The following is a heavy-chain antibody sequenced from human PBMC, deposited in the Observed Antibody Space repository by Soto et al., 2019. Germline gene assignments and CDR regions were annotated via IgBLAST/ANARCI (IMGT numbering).Heavy chain of an antibody. CDR3: ARESRDGYVAAAFDS. J-gene: IGHJ3*02. CDR1: GGTFSSYA. CDR2: IIPIFGTA. D-gene: IGHD5-12*01. Sequence: QVQLVQSGAEVKKPGSSVKVSCKASGGTFSSYAISWVRQAPGQGLEWMGGIIPIFGTANYAQKFQGRVTSTAYESKRTAYMELSSLRSEDTAVYYGARESRDGYVAAAFDSWGQGTMVNGSS. V-gene: IGHV1-69*01.